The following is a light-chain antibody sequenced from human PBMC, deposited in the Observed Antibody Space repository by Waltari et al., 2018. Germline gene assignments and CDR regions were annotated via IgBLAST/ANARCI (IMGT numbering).Light chain of an antibody. V-gene: IGKV1-17*03. Sequence: DIQMTQSPSAMSASVGDRVTITCRANQDISNYLAWVQQKAGKVPKRLIYAASDLQSGVPSRFSGSGSGTEFTLTISNLQPEDFATYDCLQHHTYPLTFGGGTKVEI. CDR1: QDISNY. CDR2: AAS. J-gene: IGKJ4*01. CDR3: LQHHTYPLT.